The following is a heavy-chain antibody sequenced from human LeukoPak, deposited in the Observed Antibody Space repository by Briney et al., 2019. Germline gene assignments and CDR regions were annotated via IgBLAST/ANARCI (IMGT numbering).Heavy chain of an antibody. CDR3: ARDLGDGYPESYFDY. J-gene: IGHJ4*02. CDR1: GGSISSYY. Sequence: SETLSLTCTVSGGSISSYYWSWVRQPAGKGLEWIGRIYTSGSTYYNPSLKSRVTISVDTSKNQFSLKLSSVTAADTAVYYCARDLGDGYPESYFDYWGQGTLVTVSS. V-gene: IGHV4-4*07. CDR2: IYTSGST. D-gene: IGHD5-24*01.